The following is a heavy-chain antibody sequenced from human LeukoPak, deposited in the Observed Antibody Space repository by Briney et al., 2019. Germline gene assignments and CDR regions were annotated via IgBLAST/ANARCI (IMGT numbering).Heavy chain of an antibody. CDR2: INPNSGGT. CDR1: GYTFTSYY. J-gene: IGHJ4*02. D-gene: IGHD2-2*01. V-gene: IGHV1-2*02. Sequence: GASVKVSCKASGYTFTSYYMHWVRQAPGQGLEWMGWINPNSGGTNYAQKFQGRVTMTRDTSISTAYMELSRLRSDDTAVYYCARVPHCSSTSCYALDYWGQGTLVTVSS. CDR3: ARVPHCSSTSCYALDY.